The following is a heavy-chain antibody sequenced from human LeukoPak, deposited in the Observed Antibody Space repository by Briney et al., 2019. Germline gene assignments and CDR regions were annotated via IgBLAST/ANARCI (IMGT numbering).Heavy chain of an antibody. CDR1: GGTFSSYA. CDR2: ISAYNGNT. Sequence: GASVKVSCKASGGTFSSYAISWVRQAPGQGLEWMGWISAYNGNTNYAQKLQGRVTMTTDTSTSTAYMELRSLRSDDTAVYYCARDAGDDIVVVPGDYGMDVWGQGTTVTVSS. CDR3: ARDAGDDIVVVPGDYGMDV. V-gene: IGHV1-18*01. J-gene: IGHJ6*02. D-gene: IGHD2-2*01.